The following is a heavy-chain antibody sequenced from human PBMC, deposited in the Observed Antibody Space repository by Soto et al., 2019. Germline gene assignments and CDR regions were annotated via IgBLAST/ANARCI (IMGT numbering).Heavy chain of an antibody. Sequence: PGGSLRLSCAASGFTFSPYGLHWARQAPGKGLEWVSFISNDERDKYYADSVKGRFTISRDNSKNMLYLHMNSLGPDDTAVYYGARESGIGGTAFDVRGQGTMVTGSS. CDR3: ARESGIGGTAFDV. D-gene: IGHD2-15*01. CDR1: GFTFSPYG. V-gene: IGHV3-30*03. CDR2: ISNDERDK. J-gene: IGHJ3*01.